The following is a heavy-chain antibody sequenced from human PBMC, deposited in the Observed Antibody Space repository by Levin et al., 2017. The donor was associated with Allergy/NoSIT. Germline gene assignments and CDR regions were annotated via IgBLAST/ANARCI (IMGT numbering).Heavy chain of an antibody. CDR1: GGSVISTSYY. Sequence: TSETLSLICTVSGGSVISTSYYWGWIRQSPGKGLEWIGTLYYSGTTYYKPSLWSRVTISVDTSKNQFSLRLTSLTAADTAVYYCASGAADAYHMDVWGTGTTVTVSS. J-gene: IGHJ6*03. D-gene: IGHD5-24*01. CDR2: LYYSGTT. V-gene: IGHV4-39*01. CDR3: ASGAADAYHMDV.